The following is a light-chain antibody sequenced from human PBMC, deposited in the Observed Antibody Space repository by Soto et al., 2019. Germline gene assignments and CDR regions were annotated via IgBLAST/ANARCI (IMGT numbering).Light chain of an antibody. Sequence: EIVMTQSPATLSVSPGERATLSCRASQSISRKLAWYQQKPGQAPRLLIYGASTRATGIPARFSGSGSETEFTLTISSLQSEDFAVYYCQQYKKWPPFTFGQGTRLEIK. CDR2: GAS. V-gene: IGKV3-15*01. CDR1: QSISRK. J-gene: IGKJ5*01. CDR3: QQYKKWPPFT.